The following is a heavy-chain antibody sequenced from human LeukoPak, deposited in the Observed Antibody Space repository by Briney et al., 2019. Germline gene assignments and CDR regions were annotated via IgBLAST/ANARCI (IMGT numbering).Heavy chain of an antibody. CDR2: IRYDGSNK. CDR3: AKERYYYGSGSYPEDY. V-gene: IGHV3-30*02. Sequence: PGRSLRLSCAASGFTFSSYAMHWVRQAPGKGLEWVAFIRYDGSNKYYADSVKGRFTISRDNSENTLYLQMNSLRAEDTAVYYCAKERYYYGSGSYPEDYWGQGTLVTVSS. D-gene: IGHD3-10*01. CDR1: GFTFSSYA. J-gene: IGHJ4*02.